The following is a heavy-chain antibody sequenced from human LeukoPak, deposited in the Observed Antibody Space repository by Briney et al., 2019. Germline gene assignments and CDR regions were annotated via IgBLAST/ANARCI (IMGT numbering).Heavy chain of an antibody. D-gene: IGHD5/OR15-5a*01. CDR2: IKQDGSEK. CDR3: ASASTPSDY. Sequence: GGSLRLSCAASGFTFSNYALHWVRQAPGKGLEWVANIKQDGSEKYYVDSMKGRFTISRDNAKNSLYLQMNSLRAEDTAVYYCASASTPSDYWGQGTLVTVSS. J-gene: IGHJ4*02. CDR1: GFTFSNYA. V-gene: IGHV3-7*01.